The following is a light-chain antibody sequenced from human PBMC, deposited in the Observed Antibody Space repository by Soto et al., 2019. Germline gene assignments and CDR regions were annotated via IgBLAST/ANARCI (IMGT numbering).Light chain of an antibody. J-gene: IGKJ2*01. Sequence: DIQMTQSPSSLSASVGDRVTITCRASQSISSYLNWYQQKPGKAPKLLIYAASSLQSVVPSSFSGSGSGTDFTLTISSLQPEDFATYYCQHSYITPYTLGQGIKLEMK. CDR3: QHSYITPYT. V-gene: IGKV1-39*01. CDR2: AAS. CDR1: QSISSY.